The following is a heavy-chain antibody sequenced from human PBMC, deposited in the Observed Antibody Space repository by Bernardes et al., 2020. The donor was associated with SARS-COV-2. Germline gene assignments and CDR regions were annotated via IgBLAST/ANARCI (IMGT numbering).Heavy chain of an antibody. V-gene: IGHV3-7*01. J-gene: IGHJ4*02. CDR2: INQDGSET. Sequence: GGSLRLSCAASGFTFSTFWMTWVRQAPGKGLEWVANINQDGSETFYVDSVKGRFTISRDNAKNSLYLEMRSLRSEDTALYFCATVVTGRPDYWGQGTLVTVSS. CDR1: GFTFSTFW. D-gene: IGHD2-21*02. CDR3: ATVVTGRPDY.